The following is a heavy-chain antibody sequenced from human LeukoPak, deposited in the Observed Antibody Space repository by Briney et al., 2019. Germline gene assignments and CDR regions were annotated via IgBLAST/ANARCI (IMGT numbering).Heavy chain of an antibody. V-gene: IGHV3-53*01. CDR3: AKGVATNLYYFDY. J-gene: IGHJ4*02. D-gene: IGHD5-12*01. CDR2: IYSGGST. Sequence: GGSLRLSCAASGFTVSSNYMSWVRQAPGKGLEWVSVIYSGGSTYYADSVKGRFTISRDNSKNTLYLQMNSLRAEDTAVYYCAKGVATNLYYFDYWGQGTLVTVSS. CDR1: GFTVSSNY.